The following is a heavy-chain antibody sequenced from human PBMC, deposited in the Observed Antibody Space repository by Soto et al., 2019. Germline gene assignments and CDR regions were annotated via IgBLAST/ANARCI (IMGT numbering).Heavy chain of an antibody. V-gene: IGHV3-48*02. CDR1: GFTFSSYS. D-gene: IGHD6-19*01. J-gene: IGHJ6*02. CDR2: ISSSSSTI. Sequence: GGSLRLSCAASGFTFSSYSMNWVRQAPGKGLEWVSYISSSSSTIYYADSVKGRFTISRDNAKNSLYLQMNSLRDEDTAVYYCAKYSSGWAYYYGMDVWGQGTTVTVSS. CDR3: AKYSSGWAYYYGMDV.